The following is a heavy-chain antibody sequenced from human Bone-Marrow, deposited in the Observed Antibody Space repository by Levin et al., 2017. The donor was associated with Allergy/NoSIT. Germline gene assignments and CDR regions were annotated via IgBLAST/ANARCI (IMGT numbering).Heavy chain of an antibody. CDR1: GFTFEDYS. J-gene: IGHJ4*01. CDR2: ISWDGDIT. D-gene: IGHD6-13*01. CDR3: AKENGFGSTYYDY. V-gene: IGHV3-43*01. Sequence: GGSLRLSCAASGFTFEDYSMHWVRQAPGKGLEWVSLISWDGDITYYADSVKGRFTVSRDNSKNSLYLQMNTLRTEDTALYYCAKENGFGSTYYDYWGQGTLVTVSS.